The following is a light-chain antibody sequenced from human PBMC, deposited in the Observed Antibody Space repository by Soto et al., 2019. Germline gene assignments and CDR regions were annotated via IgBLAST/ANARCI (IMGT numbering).Light chain of an antibody. V-gene: IGKV3-20*01. CDR2: GAS. J-gene: IGKJ1*01. CDR3: QHYGSSRT. Sequence: DIVMTQSPDSLAVSLGERATLSCRASQSISSNLAWYQQKPGQAPRLLIYGASSRATGIPDRFSGSGSGPDFTLTISRLEPEDFAVYFCQHYGSSRTFGQGTKVDIK. CDR1: QSISSN.